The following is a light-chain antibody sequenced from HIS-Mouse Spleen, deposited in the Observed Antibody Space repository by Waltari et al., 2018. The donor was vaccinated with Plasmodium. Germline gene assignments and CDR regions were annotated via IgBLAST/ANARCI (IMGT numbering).Light chain of an antibody. V-gene: IGLV4-69*01. CDR3: QTWGTGMGV. CDR1: SWHCSYA. J-gene: IGLJ2*01. CDR2: LNSDGSH. Sequence: LVLPQSPSASASLGASFKLTCTLSSWHCSYAIASHQQQPEKGPRYLMKLNSDGSHSKGDGIPDRFSGSSSGAERYLTISSLQSEDEADYYCQTWGTGMGVFGGGTKLTVL.